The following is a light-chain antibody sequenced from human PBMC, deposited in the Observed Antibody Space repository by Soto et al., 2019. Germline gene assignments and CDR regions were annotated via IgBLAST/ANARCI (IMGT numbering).Light chain of an antibody. J-gene: IGLJ1*01. CDR2: AVT. CDR3: SSHAGNNNYV. V-gene: IGLV2-8*01. CDR1: SSDVGGQNY. Sequence: QSVPTQPPSASGSPGQSVAISCTGTSSDVGGQNYVSWYQQHPGKAPKLIIYAVTERPSGVPDRFSGSKSGNTASLTVSGLQTEDEADYYCSSHAGNNNYVFGTGTKV.